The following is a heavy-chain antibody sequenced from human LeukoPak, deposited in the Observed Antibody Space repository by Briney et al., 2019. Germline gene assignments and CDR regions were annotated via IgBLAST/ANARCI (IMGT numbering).Heavy chain of an antibody. D-gene: IGHD6-13*01. CDR3: ARGGAAAAGDEDDYYFDY. CDR2: INHSGST. Sequence: PSETLSLTCAVYGGSFSGYYWSWLRQPPGKGLEWLGEINHSGSTNYNPSLKSRVTISVDTSKNQFSLKLSSVTAADTAVYYCARGGAAAAGDEDDYYFDYWGQGTLVTVSS. J-gene: IGHJ4*02. V-gene: IGHV4-34*01. CDR1: GGSFSGYY.